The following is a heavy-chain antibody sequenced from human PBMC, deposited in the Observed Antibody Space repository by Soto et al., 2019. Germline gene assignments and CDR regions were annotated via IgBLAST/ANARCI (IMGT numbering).Heavy chain of an antibody. J-gene: IGHJ4*02. CDR1: GFTFSNAW. Sequence: GGSLRLSCAGSGFTFSNAWMKWVRQAPGKGQEWVGRIKSKPAGGTIDYAAPVQGRFTISRDDAKNMVYLQMNGLKTEDTAVYYCVTGGYFLDYWGQGTPVTVSS. CDR3: VTGGYFLDY. V-gene: IGHV3-15*07. CDR2: IKSKPAGGTI. D-gene: IGHD1-1*01.